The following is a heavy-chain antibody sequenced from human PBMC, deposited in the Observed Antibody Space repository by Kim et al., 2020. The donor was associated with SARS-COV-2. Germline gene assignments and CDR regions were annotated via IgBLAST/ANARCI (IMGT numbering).Heavy chain of an antibody. CDR3: AREGDDWPLIDY. Sequence: GGSLRLSCAASGFTFSSYAMHWVRQAPGKGLEWVAVISYDGSNKYYADSVKGRFTISRDNSKNTLYLQMNSLRAEDTAVYYCAREGDDWPLIDYWGQGTLVTVSS. CDR1: GFTFSSYA. D-gene: IGHD3-9*01. CDR2: ISYDGSNK. J-gene: IGHJ4*02. V-gene: IGHV3-30*04.